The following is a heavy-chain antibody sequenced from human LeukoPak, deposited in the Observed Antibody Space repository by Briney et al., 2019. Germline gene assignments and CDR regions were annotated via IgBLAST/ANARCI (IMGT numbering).Heavy chain of an antibody. CDR3: ARGGDYYGSGSYFWFDP. CDR1: GGSISSGDYY. J-gene: IGHJ5*02. V-gene: IGHV4-30-4*01. Sequence: PSETLSLTCTVSGGSISSGDYYWSWIRQPPGKGLEWIGYIYYSGSTYYNPSLKSRVTISVDTSKNRFSLKLSSVTAADTAVYYCARGGDYYGSGSYFWFDPWGQGTLVTVSS. CDR2: IYYSGST. D-gene: IGHD3-10*01.